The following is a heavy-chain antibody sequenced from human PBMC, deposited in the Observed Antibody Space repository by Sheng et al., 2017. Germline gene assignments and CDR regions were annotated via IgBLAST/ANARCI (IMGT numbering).Heavy chain of an antibody. CDR2: IKHDGSEK. CDR1: GFTFSSYC. J-gene: IGHJ4*02. D-gene: IGHD3-22*01. Sequence: EVQLVESGGGLVQPGGSLRLSCAASGFTFSSYCMSWVRQAPGKGLEWVANIKHDGSEKYHVDSVKGRFTISRDNAKNSLYLQMNSLRAEDTAIYYCARDSSGCGGYFDYWGQGTLVTVSS. CDR3: ARDSSGCGGYFDY. V-gene: IGHV3-7*01.